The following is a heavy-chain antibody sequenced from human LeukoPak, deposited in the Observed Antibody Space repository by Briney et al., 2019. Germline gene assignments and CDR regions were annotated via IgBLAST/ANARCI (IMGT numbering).Heavy chain of an antibody. CDR2: FDLEHGER. CDR3: ATVPIFGVVIIQNWFDP. V-gene: IGHV1-24*01. Sequence: ASLTVSCTVSRYTLTELSMHWGRQAPGKGLEGMGGFDLEHGERIYAMKFQGRVTMTEDTFTDTAYMELSSLRSEDTAVYYCATVPIFGVVIIQNWFDPWGQGTLVTVSS. J-gene: IGHJ5*02. CDR1: RYTLTELS. D-gene: IGHD3-3*01.